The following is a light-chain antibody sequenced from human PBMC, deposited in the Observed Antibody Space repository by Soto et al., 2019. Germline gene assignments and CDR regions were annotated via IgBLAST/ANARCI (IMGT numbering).Light chain of an antibody. CDR2: DDS. CDR1: NIGSKS. V-gene: IGLV3-21*02. CDR3: QVWYSSSDHPV. J-gene: IGLJ2*01. Sequence: SYELTQPPSVSVAPGQTARITCGGNNIGSKSVHWHQQKPGQAPVLVVYDDSDRPSGTAERFAGSNSGNTATLTISRVEAGDEADDYCQVWYSSSDHPVFGGGTKLTVL.